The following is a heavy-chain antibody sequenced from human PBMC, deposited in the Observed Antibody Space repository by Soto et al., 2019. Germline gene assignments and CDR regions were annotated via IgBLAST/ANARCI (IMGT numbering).Heavy chain of an antibody. CDR1: GYTFTSYG. D-gene: IGHD3-9*01. J-gene: IGHJ4*02. V-gene: IGHV1-18*01. CDR2: ISAYNGNT. Sequence: QVQLVQSGAEVKKPGASVKVSCKASGYTFTSYGISWVRQAPGQGLEWMGWISAYNGNTNYAQKLQGRVTMTTDTSTSTAYMELRSLRSDDTAVYYCAREGWYHYDILTGYSTLDYWGQGTLVTVSS. CDR3: AREGWYHYDILTGYSTLDY.